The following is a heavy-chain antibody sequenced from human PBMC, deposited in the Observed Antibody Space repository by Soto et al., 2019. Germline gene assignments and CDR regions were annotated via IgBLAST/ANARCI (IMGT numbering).Heavy chain of an antibody. J-gene: IGHJ4*02. Sequence: QVQLQQWGAGLLKPSETLSLTCAVYGGSFSGYNWSWIRQPPGKGLEWIGEINHSGSTNYNPSLKSRVTISVDTSKNQFSLKLSSVTAADTAVYYCARGGGYCSSTSCSFDYWGQGTLVTVSS. V-gene: IGHV4-34*01. CDR2: INHSGST. CDR3: ARGGGYCSSTSCSFDY. D-gene: IGHD2-2*01. CDR1: GGSFSGYN.